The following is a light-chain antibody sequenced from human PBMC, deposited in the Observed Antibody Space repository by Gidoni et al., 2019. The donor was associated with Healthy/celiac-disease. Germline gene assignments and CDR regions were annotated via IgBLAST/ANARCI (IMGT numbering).Light chain of an antibody. V-gene: IGKV1-5*01. CDR1: QSISSW. CDR2: DGS. Sequence: DIQMTQSPSTLPASVGDRVTITCRASQSISSWLAWYQQKPGKAPKLLIYDGSSLESGVPSRFSGSGAGTEFTLTISSLQPDDFATYYCQQYNSYWTFGQGTKVEIK. J-gene: IGKJ1*01. CDR3: QQYNSYWT.